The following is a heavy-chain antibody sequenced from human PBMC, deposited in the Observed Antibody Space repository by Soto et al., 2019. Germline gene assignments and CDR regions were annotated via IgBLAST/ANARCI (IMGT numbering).Heavy chain of an antibody. J-gene: IGHJ4*02. Sequence: QLQLQESGPGLVKPSETLSLTCTVSGGSISSSSYYWGWIRQPPGKGLEWIGSIYYSGSTYYNPSPKSRVTISVDTSKNQFSLKLSSVTAADTAVYYCARVRVHCSSTSCYTYYFDYWGQGTLVTVSS. CDR1: GGSISSSSYY. CDR3: ARVRVHCSSTSCYTYYFDY. V-gene: IGHV4-39*01. D-gene: IGHD2-2*02. CDR2: IYYSGST.